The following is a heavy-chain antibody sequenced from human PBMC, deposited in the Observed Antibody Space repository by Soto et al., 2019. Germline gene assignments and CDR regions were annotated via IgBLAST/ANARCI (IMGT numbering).Heavy chain of an antibody. CDR3: AKDLTMPVVAILDY. CDR1: GFTFSSYA. D-gene: IGHD3-22*01. Sequence: DVQLLESGGGLVQPGGSLRLSCAASGFTFSSYAMSWVRQAPGKGLEWVSSISDSGGRSYYADSVKGRFTISRDNSKNTLDLQMNSLRADDTAVYYCAKDLTMPVVAILDYWGQGTLVTVSS. CDR2: ISDSGGRS. J-gene: IGHJ4*02. V-gene: IGHV3-23*01.